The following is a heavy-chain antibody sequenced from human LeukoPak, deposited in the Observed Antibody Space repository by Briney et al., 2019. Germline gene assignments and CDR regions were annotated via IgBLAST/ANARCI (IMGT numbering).Heavy chain of an antibody. CDR1: GYTFTIYA. Sequence: ASVTVSFKASGYTFTIYAMHWVRQAPGQRREWMGWINAGNGNTKYSQEFQGRVTITRDTSASAAYMELSSLRSEDMAVYYCAKGPGDMVRGALPTPFDPWGQGTLVTVSS. CDR2: INAGNGNT. J-gene: IGHJ5*02. V-gene: IGHV1-3*03. CDR3: AKGPGDMVRGALPTPFDP. D-gene: IGHD3-10*01.